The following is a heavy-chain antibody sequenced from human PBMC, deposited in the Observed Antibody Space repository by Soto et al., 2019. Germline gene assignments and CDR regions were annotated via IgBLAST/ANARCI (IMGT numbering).Heavy chain of an antibody. CDR2: ISAHNANT. CDR1: GYTFTSYG. Sequence: ASVKVSCKASGYTFTSYGINCVRQAPGQGLEWMGWISAHNANTHYAQKLQGRVTMTTDTSTSTAYMELRSLRSDDTAVYYCARVSENRLVRQGFDYWGRGTLVTVSS. CDR3: ARVSENRLVRQGFDY. V-gene: IGHV1-18*01. J-gene: IGHJ4*02. D-gene: IGHD3-22*01.